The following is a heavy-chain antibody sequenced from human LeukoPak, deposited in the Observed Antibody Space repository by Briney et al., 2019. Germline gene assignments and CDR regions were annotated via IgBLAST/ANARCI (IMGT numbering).Heavy chain of an antibody. CDR1: GVSISSNY. CDR3: ASLNYHGSGSPFDY. Sequence: KPSGTLSLTCTVSGVSISSNYWSWIRQPPGEGLECIGYIFYSGDIRYNPSLQSRVTISVDTSKNQFSLKLSSVTAADTAICYCASLNYHGSGSPFDYWGQGMLVTVSS. V-gene: IGHV4-59*01. D-gene: IGHD3-10*01. CDR2: IFYSGDI. J-gene: IGHJ4*02.